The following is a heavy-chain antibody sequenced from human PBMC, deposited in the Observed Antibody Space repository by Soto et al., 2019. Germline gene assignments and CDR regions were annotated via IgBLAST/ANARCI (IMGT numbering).Heavy chain of an antibody. V-gene: IGHV3-30*18. Sequence: QVQLVESGGGVVQPGRSLRLSCAASGFTFSSYGMHWVRQAPGKGLEWVAVISYDGSNKYYADSVKGRITISRDNSKNTLYLHMKSLRAEDTAVYYCAKPPPVGPLVGRYYGMDVWGQGTTVTVSS. CDR1: GFTFSSYG. CDR2: ISYDGSNK. CDR3: AKPPPVGPLVGRYYGMDV. J-gene: IGHJ6*02. D-gene: IGHD2-8*02.